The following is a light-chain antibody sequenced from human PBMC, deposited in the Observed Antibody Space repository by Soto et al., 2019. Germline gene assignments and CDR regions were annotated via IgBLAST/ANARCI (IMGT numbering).Light chain of an antibody. CDR3: QQYYSSPLT. J-gene: IGKJ4*01. CDR1: QSVLYSSNKKHY. V-gene: IGKV4-1*01. CDR2: WAS. Sequence: DIVMTQSPDSLAVSLGERATINCKSSQSVLYSSNKKHYLAWYQQKPGQPPKLLIYWASTRESGVPDRFSGSGSGTEFTLTISSLQAEDVAVYYCQQYYSSPLTFGGGTKVEIK.